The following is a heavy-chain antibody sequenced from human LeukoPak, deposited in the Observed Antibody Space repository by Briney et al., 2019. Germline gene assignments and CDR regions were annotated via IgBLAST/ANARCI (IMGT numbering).Heavy chain of an antibody. CDR2: MNPNSGNT. J-gene: IGHJ5*02. D-gene: IGHD2-15*01. CDR1: GYTFTSYD. Sequence: ASVKVSCKASGYTFTSYDINWVRQATGQGLEWMGWMNPNSGNTGYAQKFQGRVTMTRDTSISTAYMELSRLRSDGTAVYYCARDIVVVVAANPSGIDPWGQGTLVTVSS. CDR3: ARDIVVVVAANPSGIDP. V-gene: IGHV1-8*01.